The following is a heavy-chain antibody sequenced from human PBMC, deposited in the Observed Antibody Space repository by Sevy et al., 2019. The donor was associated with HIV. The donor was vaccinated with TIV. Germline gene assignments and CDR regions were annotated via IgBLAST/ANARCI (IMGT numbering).Heavy chain of an antibody. CDR2: INPSGGST. V-gene: IGHV1-46*01. CDR1: GYTFTSYY. J-gene: IGHJ3*02. CDR3: AGVGLGYYYDSSGKAGLDI. D-gene: IGHD3-22*01. Sequence: ASVKVSCKASGYTFTSYYMHWVRQAPGQGLEWMGIINPSGGSTSYAQKFQGRVTMTRDTSTSTVYMELSSLRSEDTAVYYCAGVGLGYYYDSSGKAGLDIWGQGTMVTVSS.